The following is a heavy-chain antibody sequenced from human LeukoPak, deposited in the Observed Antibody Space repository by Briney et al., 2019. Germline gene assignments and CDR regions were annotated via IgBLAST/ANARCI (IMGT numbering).Heavy chain of an antibody. CDR2: ISSSGSTI. V-gene: IGHV3-48*03. CDR3: AKGPGGIYHD. Sequence: GGSLRLSCAASGFTFSSYEMNWVRQAPGKGLEWVSYISSSGSTIYYADSVKGRFIISRDNSKSTLYLQMNSLRAEDTAVYYCAKGPGGIYHDWGQGTLVTVSS. D-gene: IGHD1-26*01. J-gene: IGHJ4*02. CDR1: GFTFSSYE.